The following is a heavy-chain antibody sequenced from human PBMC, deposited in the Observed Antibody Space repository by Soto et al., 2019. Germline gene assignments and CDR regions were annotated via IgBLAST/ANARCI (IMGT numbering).Heavy chain of an antibody. J-gene: IGHJ3*01. CDR3: ARGDRGAFDL. CDR1: GFTFDYYW. CDR2: IYSDGTST. V-gene: IGHV3-74*01. D-gene: IGHD1-26*01. Sequence: EVQLVESGGGLVQPGESLRLSFAASGFTFDYYWMHWFGQAPGKGLVWVSRIYSDGTSTTYADSVKGRFTISRDNAKNTVSLQMNSLRADDTAVYYCARGDRGAFDLWGQGTVVTVSS.